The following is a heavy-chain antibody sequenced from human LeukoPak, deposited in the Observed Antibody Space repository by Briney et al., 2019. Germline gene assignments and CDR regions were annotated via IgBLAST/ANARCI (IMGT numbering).Heavy chain of an antibody. CDR2: IYPCDSHN. CDR1: GSNFTSYW. Sequence: LQISCQGSGSNFTSYWIGSARPRPGEGLEWMGIIYPCDSHNRYSPSFKGQVHISADKSISTAYLQWSSLKVSDTAMYYCARVGTGMLWAWVDYWGQGTLVTVSS. CDR3: ARVGTGMLWAWVDY. V-gene: IGHV5-51*01. J-gene: IGHJ4*02. D-gene: IGHD1-1*01.